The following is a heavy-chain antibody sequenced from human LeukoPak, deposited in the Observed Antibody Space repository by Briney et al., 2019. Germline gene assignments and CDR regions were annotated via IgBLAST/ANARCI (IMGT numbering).Heavy chain of an antibody. Sequence: GGSLRLSCAASGFTFSSYGMHWVRQAPGKGLEWVAFIRYDGSNKYYADSVKGRFTISRDNSKNTLYLQMNSLRAEDTAVYYCAKDRRPGESHYYFDYWGQGTLVTVSS. V-gene: IGHV3-30*02. J-gene: IGHJ4*02. CDR1: GFTFSSYG. D-gene: IGHD3-10*01. CDR3: AKDRRPGESHYYFDY. CDR2: IRYDGSNK.